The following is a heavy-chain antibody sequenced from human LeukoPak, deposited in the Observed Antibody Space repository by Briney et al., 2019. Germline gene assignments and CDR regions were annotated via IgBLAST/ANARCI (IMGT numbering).Heavy chain of an antibody. CDR3: ARDWSSSCFDY. CDR1: GFTFSTYG. CDR2: IWYDGSNE. J-gene: IGHJ4*02. D-gene: IGHD6-13*01. Sequence: GGSLRLSCAASGFTFSTYGMPWVRQAPGKGLEWVAVIWYDGSNESYADSVKGRFTISRDNSKNTLYLQMNSLRAEDTAVYYCARDWSSSCFDYWGQGTLVTVSS. V-gene: IGHV3-33*01.